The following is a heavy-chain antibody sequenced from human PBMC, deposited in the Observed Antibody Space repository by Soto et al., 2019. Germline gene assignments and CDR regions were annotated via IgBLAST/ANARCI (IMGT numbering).Heavy chain of an antibody. CDR3: ARGYEVDGYNCGAFDI. CDR2: IYYSGST. Sequence: TLSLTCTVSGGSVSSYYWSWIRQPPGKGLEWIGYIYYSGSTNYNPSLKSRVTISVDTSKNQFSLKLSSVTAADTAVYYCARGYEVDGYNCGAFDIWGQGTMVTVSS. V-gene: IGHV4-59*02. D-gene: IGHD2-21*01. CDR1: GGSVSSYY. J-gene: IGHJ3*02.